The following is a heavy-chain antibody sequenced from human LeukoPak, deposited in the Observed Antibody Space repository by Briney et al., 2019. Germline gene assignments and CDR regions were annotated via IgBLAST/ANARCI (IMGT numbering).Heavy chain of an antibody. V-gene: IGHV3-33*01. CDR2: IWFDGSNI. CDR3: ARDSLPMAVTGPFDH. Sequence: GGSLRLSCAASGFNFSSYGMHWVRQAPGKGPEWVTPIWFDGSNIHYADSVKGRVIISRDNSKSALYLQMNSLRAEDTAIYYCARDSLPMAVTGPFDHWGQGALVTVSS. J-gene: IGHJ4*02. CDR1: GFNFSSYG. D-gene: IGHD6-19*01.